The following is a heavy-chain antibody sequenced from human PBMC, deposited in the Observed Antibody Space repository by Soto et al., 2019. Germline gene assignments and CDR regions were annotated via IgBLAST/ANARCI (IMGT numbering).Heavy chain of an antibody. CDR1: GGSISSSSYY. J-gene: IGHJ6*02. D-gene: IGHD3-16*01. Sequence: NPSETLSLTCTVSGGSISSSSYYWGWIRQPPGKGLEWIGSIYYSGSTYYNPSLKSRVTISVDTSKNQFSLKLSSVTAADTAVYYCARLERGRNSARGGSYGMDVWGQGTTVTVSS. CDR2: IYYSGST. CDR3: ARLERGRNSARGGSYGMDV. V-gene: IGHV4-39*01.